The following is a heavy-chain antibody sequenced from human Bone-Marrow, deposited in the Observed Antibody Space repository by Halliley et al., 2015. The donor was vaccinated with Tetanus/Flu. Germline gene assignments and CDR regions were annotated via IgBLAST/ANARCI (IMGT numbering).Heavy chain of an antibody. D-gene: IGHD2-2*03. CDR1: GYIFTNYW. Sequence: QLVQSGAEVKKPGESLKISCMGSGYIFTNYWIGWVRQMPGKGLEWIGIVYPDDSDIRYKPSFQGQVTISADKSISTAYLQWTSLKASDTAMYYCARWIGPHFTDAFDMWGQGTKLTVSS. CDR2: VYPDDSDI. V-gene: IGHV5-51*03. CDR3: ARWIGPHFTDAFDM. J-gene: IGHJ3*02.